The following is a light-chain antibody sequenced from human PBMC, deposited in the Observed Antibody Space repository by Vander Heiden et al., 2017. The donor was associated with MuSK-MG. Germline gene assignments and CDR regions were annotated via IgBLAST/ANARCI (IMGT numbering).Light chain of an antibody. CDR1: HNISDA. Sequence: FRVTQSPYSLSASVGDRVTITCQASHNISDALSWHQQKPGKVPNVLIYEASKLEIGVPSRFSGGGSGTHFNLTIDNLQPEDFATYFCQQYGDLPFTFGHGTTVDIK. CDR2: EAS. J-gene: IGKJ3*01. CDR3: QQYGDLPFT. V-gene: IGKV1-33*01.